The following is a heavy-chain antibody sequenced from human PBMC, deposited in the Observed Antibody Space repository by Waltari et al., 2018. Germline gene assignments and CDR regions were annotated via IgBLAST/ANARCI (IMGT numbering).Heavy chain of an antibody. D-gene: IGHD4-17*01. CDR3: ASIRHYGGNSRRWYFDL. V-gene: IGHV4-34*01. J-gene: IGHJ2*01. Sequence: QVQLQQWGAGLLKPSETLSLTCAVYGGSFSGYYWSWIRQPPGKGLEWIGEINPSGSTNYNPSLKSRVTISVDTSKNQFSLKLGSVTAADTAVYYCASIRHYGGNSRRWYFDLWGRGTLVIVSS. CDR1: GGSFSGYY. CDR2: INPSGST.